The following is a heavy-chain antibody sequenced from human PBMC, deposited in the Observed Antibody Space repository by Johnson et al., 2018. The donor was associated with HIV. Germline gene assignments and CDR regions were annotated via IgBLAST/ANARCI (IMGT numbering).Heavy chain of an antibody. Sequence: VQLVESGGDLVQPGGSLRLSCVGSGIAFSTNWMHWVRQAPGKGLVWVSRINSDGRSTSYADSVKGRFTISRDNAKKTLYLQMDNLGAEDTAVYYCARVQLLEDDVFNVWGQGTMVTVSS. CDR3: ARVQLLEDDVFNV. V-gene: IGHV3-74*01. D-gene: IGHD3-10*01. CDR1: GIAFSTNW. CDR2: INSDGRST. J-gene: IGHJ3*01.